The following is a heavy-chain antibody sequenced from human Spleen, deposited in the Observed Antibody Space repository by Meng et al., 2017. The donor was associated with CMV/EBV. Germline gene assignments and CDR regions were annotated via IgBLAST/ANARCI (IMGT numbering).Heavy chain of an antibody. CDR1: GFSVSNNY. V-gene: IGHV3-23*01. CDR2: VTGSGGST. CDR3: AKAFSSSWYREYYDS. Sequence: GESLKISCAASGFSVSNNYMSWVRRAPGEGLEWVSAVTGSGGSTYYADSVKGRFTISRDNSKNTLYLQMNSLRVEDTAVYYCAKAFSSSWYREYYDSWGQGTLVTVSS. J-gene: IGHJ4*02. D-gene: IGHD6-13*01.